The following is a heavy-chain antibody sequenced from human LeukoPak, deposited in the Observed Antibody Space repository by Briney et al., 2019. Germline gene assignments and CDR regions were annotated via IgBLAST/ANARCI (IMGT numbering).Heavy chain of an antibody. CDR3: ARGYGSGIFPFDY. V-gene: IGHV3-21*05. CDR1: GFTFSSYA. Sequence: GGSLRLSCAASGFTFSSYAMSWVRQAPGKGLQWVSYISSSTIYTNYADSVKGRFTISRDNAENSLYLQMNSLRAEDTAVYYCARGYGSGIFPFDYWGQGTLVTVSS. D-gene: IGHD3-10*01. J-gene: IGHJ4*02. CDR2: ISSSTIYT.